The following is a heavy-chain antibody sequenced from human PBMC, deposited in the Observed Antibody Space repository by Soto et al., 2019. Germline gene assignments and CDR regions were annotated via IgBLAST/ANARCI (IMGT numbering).Heavy chain of an antibody. V-gene: IGHV4-61*08. J-gene: IGHJ4*02. CDR2: IYYSGST. Sequence: PSETLSLTCTVSGGSISRGGYYWTWIRQHPGKGLEWIGYIYYSGSTNYNPSLKSRVTISVDTSKNQFSLKLRSVTAADTAVYYCASMGYNYGSGSYPIDYWGQGTLVTVSS. CDR3: ASMGYNYGSGSYPIDY. D-gene: IGHD3-10*01. CDR1: GGSISRGGYY.